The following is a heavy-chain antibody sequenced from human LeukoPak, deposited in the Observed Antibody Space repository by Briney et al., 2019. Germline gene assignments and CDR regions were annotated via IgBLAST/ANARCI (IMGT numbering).Heavy chain of an antibody. CDR1: GFTFSSYW. D-gene: IGHD5-12*01. V-gene: IGHV4-34*01. J-gene: IGHJ5*02. CDR3: ARVRRIGASLGWFDP. Sequence: GSLRLSCEASGFTFSSYWMSWVRQPPGKGLEWVGAINHRGSTNYNRCVKSRATRSVDTSKNQFYLKLSSVTAAETAVYYCARVRRIGASLGWFDPWGQGTLVTVSS. CDR2: INHRGST.